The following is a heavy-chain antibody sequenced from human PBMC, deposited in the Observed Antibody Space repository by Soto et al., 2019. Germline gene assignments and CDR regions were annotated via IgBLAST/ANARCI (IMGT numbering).Heavy chain of an antibody. Sequence: TVGSLRLSCAASGFTFTEYWMNWVRQAPGKGLEWVAYINIDGSEKNYVDSVKGRFTISRDNAKNSLYLQMNSLRVEDTAVYYCARTPRLLDSWGQGTQVTVSS. V-gene: IGHV3-7*01. CDR3: ARTPRLLDS. J-gene: IGHJ4*02. CDR1: GFTFTEYW. D-gene: IGHD6-6*01. CDR2: INIDGSEK.